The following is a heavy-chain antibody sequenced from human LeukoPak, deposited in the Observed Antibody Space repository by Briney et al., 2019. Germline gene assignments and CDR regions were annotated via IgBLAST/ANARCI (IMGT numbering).Heavy chain of an antibody. CDR3: ARPNGKGAFDI. V-gene: IGHV4-59*01. J-gene: IGHJ3*02. CDR2: IYYSGST. Sequence: SETLSLTCTVSGGSISSYYWSWIRQPPGKRLEWIGYIYYSGSTIYNPSLKSRVTISVDTSKNQFSLKLSSVTAADTAVYYCARPNGKGAFDIWGQGTMVTVSS. D-gene: IGHD1-1*01. CDR1: GGSISSYY.